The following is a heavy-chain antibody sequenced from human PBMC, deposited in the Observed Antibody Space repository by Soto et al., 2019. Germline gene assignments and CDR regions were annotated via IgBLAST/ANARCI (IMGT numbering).Heavy chain of an antibody. CDR3: ATSQKGYNWNYFDH. Sequence: SETLSLTCAVSGASISGSYYYWAWLRQSPGKGPEWIGSVFYTGFTSYNPSLESRVSVSVDTSKSQFSLKLSAVTATDTAVYYCATSQKGYNWNYFDHWGQGALVTVSS. D-gene: IGHD1-20*01. J-gene: IGHJ4*02. CDR1: GASISGSYYY. CDR2: VFYTGFT. V-gene: IGHV4-39*01.